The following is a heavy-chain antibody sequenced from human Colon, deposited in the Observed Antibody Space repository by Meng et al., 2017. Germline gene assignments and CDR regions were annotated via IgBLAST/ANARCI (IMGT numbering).Heavy chain of an antibody. D-gene: IGHD5-18*01. CDR2: IYYSGST. Sequence: QGPLQESGPGLVRPSETLSLTCTVSGGSVSSGSYYWSWIRQPPGKGLEWIGYIYYSGSTNYNPSPKSRVTISVDKSKNQFSLKLSSVTAADTAVYYCARVRLDTAMVTLDYWGQGTLVTVSS. CDR1: GGSVSSGSYY. CDR3: ARVRLDTAMVTLDY. V-gene: IGHV4-61*01. J-gene: IGHJ4*02.